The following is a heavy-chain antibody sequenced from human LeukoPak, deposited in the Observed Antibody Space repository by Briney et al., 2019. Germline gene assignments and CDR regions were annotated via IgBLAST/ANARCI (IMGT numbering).Heavy chain of an antibody. Sequence: SVKVSCKASGGTFSSYAISWVRQAPGQGLEWMGGIIPIFGTANYAQEFQGRVTSTAEESTSTADMELSSLRSEDTAVYYCAREDGSTSFAYPWGQGTLVTVSS. CDR1: GGTFSSYA. CDR2: IIPIFGTA. D-gene: IGHD2-2*01. CDR3: AREDGSTSFAYP. J-gene: IGHJ5*02. V-gene: IGHV1-69*13.